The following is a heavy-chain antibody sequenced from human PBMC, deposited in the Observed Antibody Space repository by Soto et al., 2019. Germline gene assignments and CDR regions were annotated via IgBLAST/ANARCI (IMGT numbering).Heavy chain of an antibody. V-gene: IGHV3-53*01. D-gene: IGHD6-25*01. CDR1: GLTVSNTY. CDR2: IYRGVST. Sequence: GGSLRLSCAVSGLTVSNTYMSWVRQAPGKGLEWVAVIYRGVSTHYADSVKGRFTISRDDSKNTIYLQMNSLRAEDTAVYYCARDRSDSSRADSFDVWGQGTMVTVSS. J-gene: IGHJ3*01. CDR3: ARDRSDSSRADSFDV.